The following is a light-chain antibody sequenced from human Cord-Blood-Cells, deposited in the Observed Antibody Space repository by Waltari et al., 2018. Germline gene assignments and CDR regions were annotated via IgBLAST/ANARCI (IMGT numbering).Light chain of an antibody. CDR1: QRISSY. Sequence: DLQMTQSPSSLSASVGDRVTITCRASQRISSYLNWYQQKPGKAPKLLIYAASSLQSGVPSRFSGSGSGTDFTLTISSLQPEDFATYYCQQSYSTLFTFGPGTKVDIK. V-gene: IGKV1-39*01. CDR3: QQSYSTLFT. J-gene: IGKJ3*01. CDR2: AAS.